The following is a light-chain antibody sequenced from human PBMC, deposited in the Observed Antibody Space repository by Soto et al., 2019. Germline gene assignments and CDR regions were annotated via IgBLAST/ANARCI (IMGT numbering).Light chain of an antibody. CDR2: DAS. J-gene: IGKJ3*01. CDR3: QERSNWPLVT. Sequence: EIVLTQSPAPLPLSPGERATLSCRASQSVISYLAWYQQRPGQPPRLLIYDASNRAAGIPARFRGSGSGTDFKLTTSSLEAKDFPVDYGQERSNWPLVTFGPGTRVDV. V-gene: IGKV3-11*01. CDR1: QSVISY.